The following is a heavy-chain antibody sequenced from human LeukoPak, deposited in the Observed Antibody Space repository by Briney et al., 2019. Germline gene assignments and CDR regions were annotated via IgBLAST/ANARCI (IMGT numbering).Heavy chain of an antibody. CDR1: GFTFISYT. CDR3: ARDSPTGYSNR. V-gene: IGHV3-21*01. CDR2: ISSSSSYI. D-gene: IGHD6-13*01. J-gene: IGHJ4*02. Sequence: GGSLRLSCAASGFTFISYTMSWVRQAPGRGLEWVSSISSSSSYIYYADSVKGRFTISRDNAKNSLYLQMNSLRAEDTAVYYCARDSPTGYSNRWGQGTLVTVSS.